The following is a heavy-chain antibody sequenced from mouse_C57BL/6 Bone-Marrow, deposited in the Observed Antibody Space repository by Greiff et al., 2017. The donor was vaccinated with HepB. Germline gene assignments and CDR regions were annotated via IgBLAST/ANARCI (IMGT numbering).Heavy chain of an antibody. CDR1: GYAFSSSW. CDR3: ARGTTVVAPTFYFDY. Sequence: QVQLQQSGPELVKPGASVKISCKASGYAFSSSWMNWVKQRPGKGLEWIGRIYPGDGDTNYNGKFKGKATLTADKSSSTAYMQLSSLTSEDSAVYFCARGTTVVAPTFYFDYWGQGTTLTVSS. V-gene: IGHV1-82*01. CDR2: IYPGDGDT. J-gene: IGHJ2*01. D-gene: IGHD1-1*01.